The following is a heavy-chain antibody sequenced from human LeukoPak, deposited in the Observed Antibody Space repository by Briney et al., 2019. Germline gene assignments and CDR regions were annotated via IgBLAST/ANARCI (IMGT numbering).Heavy chain of an antibody. Sequence: ASXKVSCKASGYTFTGYYMHWVRQAPGQGLEWMGRINPNSGGTNYAQKFQGRVTMTRDTSISTAYMELSRLRSDDTAVYYCARDYYYYDSSGYYYIPYYFDYWGQGTLVTVSS. CDR3: ARDYYYYDSSGYYYIPYYFDY. V-gene: IGHV1-2*06. D-gene: IGHD3-22*01. CDR1: GYTFTGYY. J-gene: IGHJ4*02. CDR2: INPNSGGT.